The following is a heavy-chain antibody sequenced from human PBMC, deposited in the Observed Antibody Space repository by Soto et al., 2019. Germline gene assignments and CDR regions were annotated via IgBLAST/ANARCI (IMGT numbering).Heavy chain of an antibody. CDR3: ASLQIGPLHSSGWDGSFDY. D-gene: IGHD6-19*01. V-gene: IGHV1-69*01. CDR2: IIPIFGTA. CDR1: GGTVSSYA. Sequence: QVQLVQSGAEVKKPGSSVKVSCKASGGTVSSYAISWVRQAPGQGLEWMGGIIPIFGTANYAQKFQGRVTITADESTSTAHMELSSLRSEDTAVYYCASLQIGPLHSSGWDGSFDYWGQGTLVTVSS. J-gene: IGHJ4*02.